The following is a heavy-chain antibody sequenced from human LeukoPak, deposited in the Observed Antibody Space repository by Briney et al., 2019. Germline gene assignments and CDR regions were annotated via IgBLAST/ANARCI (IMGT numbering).Heavy chain of an antibody. CDR3: ARGQRTKPKPYYYYMDV. CDR1: GYTFTSYD. V-gene: IGHV1-8*03. D-gene: IGHD1-14*01. J-gene: IGHJ6*03. Sequence: ASVKVSFKASGYTFTSYDINWVRQATGQGLEWMGWMNPNSGNTGYAQKFQGRVTITRNTSISTAYMELSSLRSEDTAVYYCARGQRTKPKPYYYYMDVWGKGTTVTVSS. CDR2: MNPNSGNT.